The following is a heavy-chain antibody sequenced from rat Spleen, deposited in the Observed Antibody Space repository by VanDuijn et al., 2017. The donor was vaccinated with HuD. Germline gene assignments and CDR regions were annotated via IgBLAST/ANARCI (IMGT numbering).Heavy chain of an antibody. Sequence: EVQLVESGGGLVQPGGSLKLSCAASGFDFNSYGMSWVRQAPGKGLDLVADISTKNYNYVTYYADSVKDRFTISRDDSQSVVYLQMDSLRSEDTATYYCAREAEKPFHYFDYWGQGVMVTVSS. CDR3: AREAEKPFHYFDY. J-gene: IGHJ2*01. D-gene: IGHD3-4*01. CDR2: ISTKNYNYVT. CDR1: GFDFNSYG. V-gene: IGHV10-10*01.